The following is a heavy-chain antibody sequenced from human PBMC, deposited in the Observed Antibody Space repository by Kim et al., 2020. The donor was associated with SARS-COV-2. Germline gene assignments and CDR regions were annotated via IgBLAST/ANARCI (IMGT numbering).Heavy chain of an antibody. Sequence: SETLSLTCSVSGGSISGSSHYWGWVRQPPGKGLEWIGSIYYSGTTYYNSSLEGRVTISVDTSKNQFSLRLRSVTAADAAVYYCTRRGPYYAMGVWGRGT. CDR2: IYYSGTT. D-gene: IGHD3-16*01. CDR1: GGSISGSSHY. J-gene: IGHJ6*02. CDR3: TRRGPYYAMGV. V-gene: IGHV4-39*01.